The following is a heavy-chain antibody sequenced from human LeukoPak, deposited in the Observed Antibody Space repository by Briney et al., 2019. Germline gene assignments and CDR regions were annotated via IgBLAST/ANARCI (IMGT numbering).Heavy chain of an antibody. CDR2: IKSDGSSA. J-gene: IGHJ4*02. D-gene: IGHD3-16*01. V-gene: IGHV3-74*01. CDR3: ARGGRYAYFLDY. Sequence: GGSLRLSCAASGFIFSDYWMHWVRQGPGKGLVWVSRIKSDGSSASYADSVKGRFTISRDNAKNTVYVHMNSLRDEDTAVYYCARGGRYAYFLDYWGQGTLVTVSS. CDR1: GFIFSDYW.